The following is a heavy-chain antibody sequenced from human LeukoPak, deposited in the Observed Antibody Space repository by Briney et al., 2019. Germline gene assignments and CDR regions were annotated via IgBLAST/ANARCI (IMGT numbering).Heavy chain of an antibody. V-gene: IGHV3-23*01. CDR3: VKERRAWFGESSFED. CDR1: GLTFSSYA. D-gene: IGHD3-10*01. J-gene: IGHJ4*02. CDR2: ISGSGGSK. Sequence: PGGSLRLSCAASGLTFSSYAMNWVRQAPGKGLEWVSVISGSGGSKHHADSVKGRFTTSRDNAENTLYLQLNSLRAEDTAVYYCVKERRAWFGESSFEDWGQGSLVTVSS.